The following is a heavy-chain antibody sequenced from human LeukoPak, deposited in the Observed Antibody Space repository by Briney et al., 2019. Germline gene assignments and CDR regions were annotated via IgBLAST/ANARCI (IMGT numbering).Heavy chain of an antibody. CDR2: ISSSSSYI. CDR1: GFTFSSYS. J-gene: IGHJ4*02. V-gene: IGHV3-21*01. D-gene: IGHD6-19*01. Sequence: PGGSLRLSCAASGFTFSSYSMNWVRQAPGKGLEWVSSISSSSSYIYYADSVKGRFTISRDNAKNSLYLQMNSLRAEDTAVYYCARLGYSSGWKGVFDYWGQGTLVTVSS. CDR3: ARLGYSSGWKGVFDY.